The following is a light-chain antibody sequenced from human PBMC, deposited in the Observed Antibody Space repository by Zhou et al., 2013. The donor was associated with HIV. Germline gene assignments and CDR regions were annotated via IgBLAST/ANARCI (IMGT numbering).Light chain of an antibody. CDR1: QSVSSY. CDR2: DAS. CDR3: QHYYNWPYT. V-gene: IGKV3-11*01. Sequence: EIVLTQSPATLSLSPGERATLSCRASQSVSSYLAWYQQKPGQAPRLLIYDASNRATGIPARFSGSGSGTDFTLTISTMQSEDFAVYYCQHYYNWPYTFGQGTKLEIK. J-gene: IGKJ2*01.